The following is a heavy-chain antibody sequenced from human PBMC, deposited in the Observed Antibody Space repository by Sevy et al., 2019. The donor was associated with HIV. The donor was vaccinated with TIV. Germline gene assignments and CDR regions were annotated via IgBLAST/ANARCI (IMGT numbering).Heavy chain of an antibody. D-gene: IGHD6-13*01. CDR1: GFTFSSYG. J-gene: IGHJ4*02. Sequence: GGSLRLSCAASGFTFSSYGMHWVRQAPGKGLEWVAVISYDGSNKYHADSVKGRFTISRDNSKNTLYLQMNSLRAEDTAVYYCAKDGRYSSSWVHSWGQGTLVTVSS. CDR2: ISYDGSNK. CDR3: AKDGRYSSSWVHS. V-gene: IGHV3-30*18.